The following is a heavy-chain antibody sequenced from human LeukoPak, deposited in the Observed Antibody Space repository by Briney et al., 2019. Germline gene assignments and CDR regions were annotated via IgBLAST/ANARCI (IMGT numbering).Heavy chain of an antibody. CDR3: ARSTARDGYAY. J-gene: IGHJ4*02. Sequence: SETLSLTCTVSGGSISSYYWSWIRQPPGKGLEWIGYIYYSGSTNYNPSLKSRVTISVDTSKNQFSLKLSSVTAADTAVYYCARSTARDGYAYWGQGTLVTASS. V-gene: IGHV4-59*01. CDR2: IYYSGST. CDR1: GGSISSYY. D-gene: IGHD5-24*01.